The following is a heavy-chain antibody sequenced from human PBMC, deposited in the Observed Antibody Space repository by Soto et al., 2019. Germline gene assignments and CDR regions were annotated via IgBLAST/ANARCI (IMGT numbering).Heavy chain of an antibody. CDR1: GGSISSGGYS. Sequence: SETLSLTCAVSGGSISSGGYSWSWIRQPPGKGLEWIGYIYHSGSTYYNPSLKSRVTISVDRSKNQFSLKLSSVTAADPAVYYCARGRYSSSWYWFDPWGQGTLVTVSS. D-gene: IGHD6-13*01. CDR3: ARGRYSSSWYWFDP. CDR2: IYHSGST. J-gene: IGHJ5*02. V-gene: IGHV4-30-2*01.